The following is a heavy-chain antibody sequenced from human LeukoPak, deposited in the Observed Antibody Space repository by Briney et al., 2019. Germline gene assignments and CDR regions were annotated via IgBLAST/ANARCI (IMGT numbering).Heavy chain of an antibody. J-gene: IGHJ4*02. CDR3: AKDMAARPVLWPVDY. CDR1: GFTFSSYA. Sequence: GESLRLSCAASGFTFSSYAMSWVRQAPGKGLEWVSAISGSGGSTYYADSVKGRFTISRDNSKNTLYLQMNSLRAEDTAVYYCAKDMAARPVLWPVDYWGQGTLVTVSS. D-gene: IGHD6-6*01. CDR2: ISGSGGST. V-gene: IGHV3-23*01.